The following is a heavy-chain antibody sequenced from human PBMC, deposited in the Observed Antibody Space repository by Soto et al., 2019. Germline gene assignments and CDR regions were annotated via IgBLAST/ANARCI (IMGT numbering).Heavy chain of an antibody. Sequence: QITLKESGPTLVKPTQTLTLTCTFSGFSLSTSGVGVGWIRQPPGKALEWLALIYWDDDKRYSPSLKSRLTITQDTSKNQVVPTKNNLDPVDTATYYCAHRRTTVTTSLVNWFDPWGQGTLVTVSS. D-gene: IGHD4-17*01. CDR2: IYWDDDK. CDR1: GFSLSTSGVG. J-gene: IGHJ5*02. CDR3: AHRRTTVTTSLVNWFDP. V-gene: IGHV2-5*02.